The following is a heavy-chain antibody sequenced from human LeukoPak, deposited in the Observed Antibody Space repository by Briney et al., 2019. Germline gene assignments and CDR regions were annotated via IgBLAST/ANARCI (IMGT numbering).Heavy chain of an antibody. CDR2: ISGSGGST. CDR1: GFTFSSYA. CDR3: AKDPHVVVVPAATDWFDP. D-gene: IGHD2-2*01. Sequence: PGGSLRLSCAASGFTFSSYAMSWVRQAPGKGLEWVSAISGSGGSTYYADSVKGRFTISRDNSENTLYLQMNSLRAEDTAVYYCAKDPHVVVVPAATDWFDPWGQGTLVTVSS. J-gene: IGHJ5*02. V-gene: IGHV3-23*01.